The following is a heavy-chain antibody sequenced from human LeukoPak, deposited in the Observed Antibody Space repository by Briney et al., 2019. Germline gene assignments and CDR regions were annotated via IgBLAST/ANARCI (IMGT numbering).Heavy chain of an antibody. CDR2: ISAYNGNT. J-gene: IGHJ4*02. Sequence: ASVKVSCKASGYTFTSYGISWVRQAPGQGLEWMGWISAYNGNTNYAQKFQGRVTMTTDTSTSTDYMEVRSLRSDDAAVYYCARGPCGGDCYWVNYWGQGTLVTVSS. D-gene: IGHD2-21*01. CDR1: GYTFTSYG. CDR3: ARGPCGGDCYWVNY. V-gene: IGHV1-18*01.